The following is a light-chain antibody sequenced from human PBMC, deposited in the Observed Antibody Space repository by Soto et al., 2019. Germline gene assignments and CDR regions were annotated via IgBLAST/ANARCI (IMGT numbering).Light chain of an antibody. CDR2: EVN. Sequence: QSVLTQPASVSGSPGQSITVPCTGTSSDVGGYKYVSWYQHHPGRAPKLMIYEVNNRPSGVSHRFSGSKSGNTASLTISGLQPEDEADYYCSSYTTSSTLVFGTGTKVTVL. J-gene: IGLJ1*01. CDR3: SSYTTSSTLV. V-gene: IGLV2-14*01. CDR1: SSDVGGYKY.